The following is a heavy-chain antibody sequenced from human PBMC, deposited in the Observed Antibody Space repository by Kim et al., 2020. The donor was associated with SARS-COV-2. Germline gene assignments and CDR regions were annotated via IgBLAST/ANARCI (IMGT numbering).Heavy chain of an antibody. CDR2: ISGSGGST. CDR3: AKDGGSSGWYGRGWTPFDI. V-gene: IGHV3-23*01. CDR1: GFTFSSYA. J-gene: IGHJ3*02. D-gene: IGHD6-19*01. Sequence: GGSLRLSCAASGFTFSSYAMSWVRQAPGKGLEWVSAISGSGGSTYYADSVKGRFTISRDNSKNTLYLQMNSLRAEDTAVYYCAKDGGSSGWYGRGWTPFDIWGQGTMVTVSS.